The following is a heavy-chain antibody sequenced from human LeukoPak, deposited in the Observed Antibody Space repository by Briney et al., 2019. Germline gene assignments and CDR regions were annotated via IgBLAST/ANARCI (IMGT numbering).Heavy chain of an antibody. V-gene: IGHV4-34*01. Sequence: SETLSLTCAVYGGSFSGYYWSWIRQPPGKGLEWIGEINHSGSTNYNPSLKSRVTISVDTSKNQFSRKLSSVTAADTAVYYCARVGYCGGDCYSAHDYWGQGTLVTVSS. J-gene: IGHJ4*02. CDR1: GGSFSGYY. CDR2: INHSGST. D-gene: IGHD2-21*02. CDR3: ARVGYCGGDCYSAHDY.